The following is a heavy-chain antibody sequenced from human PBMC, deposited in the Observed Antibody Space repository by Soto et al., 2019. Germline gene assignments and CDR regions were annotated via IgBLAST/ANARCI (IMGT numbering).Heavy chain of an antibody. D-gene: IGHD3-22*01. J-gene: IGHJ3*01. V-gene: IGHV4-30-2*01. CDR1: GGSISSGGYS. CDR3: ARGWVGYDSSGYLVNAFGH. Sequence: PSETLSLTCAVSGGSISSGGYSWSWIRQPPGKGLEWIAYIYLGGSTYYNPSLKSRVTISVDRSKNQFSLKLSSVTAADTAVYYCARGWVGYDSSGYLVNAFGHWGQGTMVTVSS. CDR2: IYLGGST.